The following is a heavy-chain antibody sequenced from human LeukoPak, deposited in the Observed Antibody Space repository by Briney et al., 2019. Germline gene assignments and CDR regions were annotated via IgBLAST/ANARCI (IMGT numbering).Heavy chain of an antibody. CDR3: AKEGMMATSPDY. D-gene: IGHD5-24*01. J-gene: IGHJ4*02. CDR2: ISYDGSNK. V-gene: IGHV3-30*18. CDR1: GFSFSSYG. Sequence: GGPLRLSCAASGFSFSSYGMHWVRQAPGKGLEWVAVISYDGSNKYYADSVKGRFTISRDNSKNTLYLQMNSLRAEDTAVYYCAKEGMMATSPDYWGQGTLVTVSS.